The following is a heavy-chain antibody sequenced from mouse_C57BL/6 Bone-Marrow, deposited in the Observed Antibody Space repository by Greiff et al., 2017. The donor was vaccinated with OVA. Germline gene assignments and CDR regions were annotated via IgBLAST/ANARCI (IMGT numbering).Heavy chain of an antibody. CDR2: ISDGGSYT. CDR1: GFTFSSYA. CDR3: ARDDYGSREFAY. V-gene: IGHV5-4*01. Sequence: DVKLVESGGGLVKPGGSLKLSCAASGFTFSSYAMSWVRQTPEKRLEWVATISDGGSYTYYPDNVKGRFTISRDNAKNNLYLQMSHLKSEDTAMYYCARDDYGSREFAYWGQGTLVTVSA. J-gene: IGHJ3*01. D-gene: IGHD1-1*01.